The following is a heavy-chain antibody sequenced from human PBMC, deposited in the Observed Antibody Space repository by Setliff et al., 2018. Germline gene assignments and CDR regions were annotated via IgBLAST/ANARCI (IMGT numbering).Heavy chain of an antibody. V-gene: IGHV4-34*01. Sequence: SETLSLTCAVYGASFSAYYWGWIRQSPGKGLEWIGSMYYSGSTYYNPSLKGRVTLSVDTTKNQFSLKLTSMTAADTAVYFCARHLLVQGTYHFDYWGQGSPVTVSS. D-gene: IGHD3-10*01. CDR1: GASFSAYY. CDR2: MYYSGST. J-gene: IGHJ4*02. CDR3: ARHLLVQGTYHFDY.